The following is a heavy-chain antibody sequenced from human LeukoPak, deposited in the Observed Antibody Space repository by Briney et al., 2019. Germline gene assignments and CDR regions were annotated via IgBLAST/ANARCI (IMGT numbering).Heavy chain of an antibody. V-gene: IGHV4-4*07. J-gene: IGHJ4*02. Sequence: SETLSLTCTVSGGSISSYYWSWIRQPAGKGLEWIGRIYTSGSTNYNPSLKSRVTMSVDASKNQFSLKLSSVTAADTAVYYCAREAGRFLEWLSYDYWGQGTLVTVSS. CDR2: IYTSGST. CDR3: AREAGRFLEWLSYDY. CDR1: GGSISSYY. D-gene: IGHD3-3*01.